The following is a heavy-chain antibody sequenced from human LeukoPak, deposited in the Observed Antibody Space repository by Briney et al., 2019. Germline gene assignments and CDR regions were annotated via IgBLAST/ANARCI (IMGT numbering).Heavy chain of an antibody. Sequence: VASVKVSFKASGYTFTSYDINWVRQATGQGLEWMGWMNPNSGNTGYAQKFQGRVTMTRNTSISTAYMELSSLRSEDTAVYYCARGNTMVRGVIMGYWGQGTLVTVSS. V-gene: IGHV1-8*01. CDR1: GYTFTSYD. J-gene: IGHJ4*02. CDR3: ARGNTMVRGVIMGY. CDR2: MNPNSGNT. D-gene: IGHD3-10*01.